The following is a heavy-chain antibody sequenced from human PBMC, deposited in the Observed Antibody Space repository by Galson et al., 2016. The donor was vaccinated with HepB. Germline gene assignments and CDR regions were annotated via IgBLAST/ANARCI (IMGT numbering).Heavy chain of an antibody. Sequence: SLRLSCAVSGFSFTSYAMNWVRQAPGKGLEWVSGISASGAGTFYADSVKGRFSISRDNSNSTLYLQMNSLRAEDTATYFCAKDSIFGINYWGQGTLVTVSS. J-gene: IGHJ4*02. CDR2: ISASGAGT. CDR1: GFSFTSYA. CDR3: AKDSIFGINY. D-gene: IGHD3-3*02. V-gene: IGHV3-23*01.